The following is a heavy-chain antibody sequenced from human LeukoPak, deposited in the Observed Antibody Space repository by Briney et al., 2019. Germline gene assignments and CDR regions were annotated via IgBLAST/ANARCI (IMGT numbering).Heavy chain of an antibody. Sequence: GASVKVSCKASGYTFTSYYMHWVRQAPGQGLEWMGIINPSGGSTSYAQKFQGRVTMTRDTSTSTVYMELSGLRSEDTAVYYCARALRYYDILTGYYPYYYYGMDVWGQGTTVTVSS. CDR2: INPSGGST. CDR3: ARALRYYDILTGYYPYYYYGMDV. D-gene: IGHD3-9*01. CDR1: GYTFTSYY. V-gene: IGHV1-46*01. J-gene: IGHJ6*02.